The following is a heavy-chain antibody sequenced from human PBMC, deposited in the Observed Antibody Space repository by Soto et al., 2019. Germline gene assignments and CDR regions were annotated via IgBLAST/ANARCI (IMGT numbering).Heavy chain of an antibody. V-gene: IGHV4-61*01. CDR2: IHYSGST. Sequence: QVQLQESGPGLVTPSETLSLPCTVPGGSVTIGTYYWSWIRQPPGKGLEWIGFIHYSGSTNYNPSIKSRVTMSVDTSKNQFSLKLTSVTAADTAVYYCTRGGDAYKNGHWGQGTLVTVSS. CDR1: GGSVTIGTYY. CDR3: TRGGDAYKNGH. J-gene: IGHJ4*02. D-gene: IGHD2-21*01.